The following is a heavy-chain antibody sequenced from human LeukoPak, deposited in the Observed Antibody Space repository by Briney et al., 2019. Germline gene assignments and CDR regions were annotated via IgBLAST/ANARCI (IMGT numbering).Heavy chain of an antibody. D-gene: IGHD3-3*01. V-gene: IGHV1-69*01. J-gene: IGHJ5*02. CDR1: GGTFSSYA. CDR2: IIPILGTA. Sequence: SVKVSCKASGGTFSSYAISWVRQAPGQGLEWMGGIIPILGTANYAQKFQGRVTITADESTSTAYMELSSLRSEDTAVYYCARGGFWRRNWFDPWGQGTLVTVSS. CDR3: ARGGFWRRNWFDP.